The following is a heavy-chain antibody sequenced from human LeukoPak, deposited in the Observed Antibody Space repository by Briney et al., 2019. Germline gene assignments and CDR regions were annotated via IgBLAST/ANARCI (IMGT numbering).Heavy chain of an antibody. CDR1: GGSISSYY. D-gene: IGHD2-15*01. Sequence: SETLSLTCTVSGGSISSYYWSWIRQPPGKGLEWIGYIYYSGSTNYNPSLKSRVTISVDTSKNQFSLKLSSVTAADTAVYYCAGGYCSGGSCYFSGYYYYYMDVWGKGTTVTISS. J-gene: IGHJ6*03. CDR3: AGGYCSGGSCYFSGYYYYYMDV. V-gene: IGHV4-59*01. CDR2: IYYSGST.